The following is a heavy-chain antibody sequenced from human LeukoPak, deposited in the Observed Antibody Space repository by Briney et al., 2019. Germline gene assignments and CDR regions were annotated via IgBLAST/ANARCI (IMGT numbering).Heavy chain of an antibody. J-gene: IGHJ4*02. CDR1: GYTFTSYD. Sequence: ASVKVSCTASGYTFTSYDINWVRQAPGQGLEWMGWMNPNSGNTGYTQKFQGRVTMTRNTSISTAYMELSSLRSEDTAVYYCARGPSSQLRYWGQGTLVTVSS. V-gene: IGHV1-8*01. CDR3: ARGPSSQLRY. D-gene: IGHD2-2*01. CDR2: MNPNSGNT.